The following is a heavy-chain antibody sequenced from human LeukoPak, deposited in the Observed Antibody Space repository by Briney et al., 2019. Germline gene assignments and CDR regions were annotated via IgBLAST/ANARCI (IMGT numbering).Heavy chain of an antibody. CDR2: INHSGST. Sequence: SETLSLTCAVYGGSFSGYYWSWIRQPPGKGLEWIGEINHSGSTNYNPSLKSRVTISVDTSKKQFSLKLSSGTAADTAVYYCARVEEGYGSGRRENYYYYYMDVWGKGTTVTISS. CDR1: GGSFSGYY. J-gene: IGHJ6*03. CDR3: ARVEEGYGSGRRENYYYYYMDV. V-gene: IGHV4-34*01. D-gene: IGHD3-10*01.